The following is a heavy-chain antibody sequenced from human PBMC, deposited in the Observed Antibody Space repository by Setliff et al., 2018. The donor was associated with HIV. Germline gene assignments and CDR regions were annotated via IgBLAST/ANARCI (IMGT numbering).Heavy chain of an antibody. Sequence: ASVKVSCKASGYTFNGYYMHWVRQAPGQGLGWMGRINPNSGGTKYGQKFQGRVTMTRDTSMSTAYMELNRLISDDTAVYYCARGWATGADSSPLDVWGKGTTVTVSS. J-gene: IGHJ6*04. D-gene: IGHD6-19*01. CDR3: ARGWATGADSSPLDV. V-gene: IGHV1-2*06. CDR1: GYTFNGYY. CDR2: INPNSGGT.